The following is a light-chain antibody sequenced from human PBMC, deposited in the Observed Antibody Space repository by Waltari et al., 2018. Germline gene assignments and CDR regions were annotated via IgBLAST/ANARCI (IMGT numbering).Light chain of an antibody. CDR2: GNN. J-gene: IGLJ3*02. Sequence: QSVLTQPPSVSGAPGQRITISCTGSSSNIGAGHDVNWYRVFPGAAPKVLLYGNNNRPSGVPDRFSGSTSGTSASLAITGLQAEDEGDYYCQSYDTSLSVVFGGGTKLTVL. CDR1: SSNIGAGHD. V-gene: IGLV1-40*01. CDR3: QSYDTSLSVV.